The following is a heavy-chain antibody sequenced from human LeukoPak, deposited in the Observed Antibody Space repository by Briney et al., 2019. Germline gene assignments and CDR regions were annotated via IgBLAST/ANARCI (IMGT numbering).Heavy chain of an antibody. Sequence: PGGSLRLSCAASGFSFSSNAMNWVRQAPGKGLEWVSVISGSGGSTYYADSVKGRVTISRDNSKNTLYLQMNSLRAEDTAVYYCAKAVGASFEYWGQGALVIVSS. D-gene: IGHD1-26*01. CDR3: AKAVGASFEY. CDR1: GFSFSSNA. V-gene: IGHV3-23*01. CDR2: ISGSGGST. J-gene: IGHJ4*02.